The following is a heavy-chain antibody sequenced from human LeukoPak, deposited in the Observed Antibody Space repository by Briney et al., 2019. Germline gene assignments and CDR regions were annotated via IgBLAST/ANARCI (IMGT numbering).Heavy chain of an antibody. D-gene: IGHD2-2*01. V-gene: IGHV4-38-2*01. CDR2: IYHSGST. CDR3: ASYGCSSTSCYGPPDL. Sequence: MSSETLSLTCAVSGYSISSGYYWGWIRQPPGKGLEWIGSIYHSGSTYYNPSLKSRVTISVDTSKNQFSPKLSSVTAADTAVYYCASYGCSSTSCYGPPDLWGRGTLVTVSS. CDR1: GYSISSGYY. J-gene: IGHJ2*01.